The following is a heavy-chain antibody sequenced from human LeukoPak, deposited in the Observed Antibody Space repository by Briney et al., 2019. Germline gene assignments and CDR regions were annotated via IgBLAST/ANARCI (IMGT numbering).Heavy chain of an antibody. CDR3: ARDLITMVRGVIIYYGMDV. J-gene: IGHJ6*04. D-gene: IGHD3-10*01. CDR2: ISYDGSNK. Sequence: PGGSLRLSCAASGFTFSSYAMHWVRQAPGKGLEWVAVISYDGSNKYYADSVKGRFTISRDNSKNTLYLQMNSLRAEDTAVYYCARDLITMVRGVIIYYGMDVWGKGTTVTVSS. V-gene: IGHV3-30*04. CDR1: GFTFSSYA.